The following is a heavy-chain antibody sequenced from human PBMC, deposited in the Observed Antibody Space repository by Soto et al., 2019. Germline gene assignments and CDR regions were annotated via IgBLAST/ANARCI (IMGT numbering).Heavy chain of an antibody. Sequence: GASVKVSCKASGGTFSSYAISWVRQAPGQGLEWMGGIIPIFGTANYAQKFQGRVTITADESTSTAYVELSSLRSEDTAVYYCAREGTAMVYYWFGPWGQGTLVTVSS. V-gene: IGHV1-69*13. CDR3: AREGTAMVYYWFGP. J-gene: IGHJ5*02. CDR1: GGTFSSYA. CDR2: IIPIFGTA. D-gene: IGHD5-18*01.